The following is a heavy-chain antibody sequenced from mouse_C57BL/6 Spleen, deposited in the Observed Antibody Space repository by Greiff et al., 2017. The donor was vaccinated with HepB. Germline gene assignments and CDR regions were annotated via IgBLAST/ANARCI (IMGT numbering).Heavy chain of an antibody. D-gene: IGHD3-3*01. V-gene: IGHV1-82*01. CDR3: AQLGENY. J-gene: IGHJ2*01. CDR2: IYPGDGDT. CDR1: GYAFSSSW. Sequence: VQRVESGPELVKPGASVKISCKASGYAFSSSWMNWVKQRPGKGLEWIGRIYPGDGDTNYNGKFKGKATLTADKSSSTAYMQLSSLTSEDSAVYFCAQLGENYWGQGTTLTVSS.